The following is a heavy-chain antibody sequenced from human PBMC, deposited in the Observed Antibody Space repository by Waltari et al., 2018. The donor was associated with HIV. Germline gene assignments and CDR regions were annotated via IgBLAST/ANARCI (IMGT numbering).Heavy chain of an antibody. J-gene: IGHJ4*02. Sequence: QVHLQQSGAGLLKPSETLSPPCTVPGGSFSGYYWSWIRQPPGQGLEWIGEVNHSGNINYNPSLKSRLIISVDTSKRQFSRRLKSVTAADTAVYYCSREGYGGNPANNFDFWGQGTLVSVSS. CDR1: GGSFSGYY. CDR2: VNHSGNI. D-gene: IGHD2-15*01. CDR3: SREGYGGNPANNFDF. V-gene: IGHV4-34*01.